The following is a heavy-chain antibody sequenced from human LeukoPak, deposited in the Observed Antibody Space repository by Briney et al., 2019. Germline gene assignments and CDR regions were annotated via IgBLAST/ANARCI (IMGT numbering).Heavy chain of an antibody. Sequence: GGSLRLSCAASAFTFSGYWMSWVRQAPGKGLEWVANIEQDGSEKNYVDSVKGRFSISRDNAKNSLSLQMNSLRAEDTAVYYCARDRGSGCMDVWGKGTTVTVSS. CDR2: IEQDGSEK. J-gene: IGHJ6*03. D-gene: IGHD3-10*01. V-gene: IGHV3-7*01. CDR1: AFTFSGYW. CDR3: ARDRGSGCMDV.